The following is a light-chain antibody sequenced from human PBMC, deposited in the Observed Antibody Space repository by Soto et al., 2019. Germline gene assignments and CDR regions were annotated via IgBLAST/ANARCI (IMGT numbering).Light chain of an antibody. CDR1: QNISRS. V-gene: IGKV3-20*01. J-gene: IGKJ4*01. CDR3: QQYGSSPL. CDR2: GAS. Sequence: EIVMTQSPVTLSVSPGERATLSCRASQNISRSLAWYQQKPGQAPRLLIYGASSRATGIPDRFSGSGSGTDFTLTISRLEPEDFAVYYCQQYGSSPLFGGGTKVDIK.